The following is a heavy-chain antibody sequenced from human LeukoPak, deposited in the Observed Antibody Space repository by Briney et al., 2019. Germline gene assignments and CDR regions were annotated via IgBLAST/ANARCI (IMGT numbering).Heavy chain of an antibody. D-gene: IGHD3-22*01. V-gene: IGHV4-39*07. J-gene: IGHJ5*02. CDR2: IYYSGST. Sequence: SSETLSLTCTVSGGSISNSSHYWGWIRQPPGKGLEWIGSIYYSGSTYYNPSLKSRVTISVDKSKNQFSLKLSSVTAADTAVYYCASRGGSGYYYGNWFDPWGQGTLVTVSS. CDR1: GGSISNSSHY. CDR3: ASRGGSGYYYGNWFDP.